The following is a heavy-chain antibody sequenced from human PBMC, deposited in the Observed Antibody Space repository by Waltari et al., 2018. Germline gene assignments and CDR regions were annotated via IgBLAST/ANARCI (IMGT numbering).Heavy chain of an antibody. CDR1: GFTFSTYV. V-gene: IGHV3-30*04. Sequence: QVQLVESGGGVVQPETSLRLSCAASGFTFSTYVLHWVRQAPGKGLEWVAVMSPDGEIKYYAESVKGRFTISRDNSKNTLYLQMNSLKPEDTALYYCARDPEAARPDYFDYWGQGTLVTVAS. J-gene: IGHJ4*02. D-gene: IGHD6-25*01. CDR3: ARDPEAARPDYFDY. CDR2: MSPDGEIK.